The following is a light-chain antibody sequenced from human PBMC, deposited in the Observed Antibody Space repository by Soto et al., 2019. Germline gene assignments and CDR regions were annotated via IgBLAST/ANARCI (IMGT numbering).Light chain of an antibody. CDR1: QSISSY. CDR2: AAS. V-gene: IGKV1-39*01. CDR3: QQSYSTPRT. J-gene: IGKJ1*01. Sequence: DIQMTQSPSSLSASVGDRVTITCRASQSISSYLNWYQQKPGKAPKLLIYAASSLQSGVPSRFSGSGSGTDFTLTISSLQPEDFATYYCQQSYSTPRTFGQGTKAEIQ.